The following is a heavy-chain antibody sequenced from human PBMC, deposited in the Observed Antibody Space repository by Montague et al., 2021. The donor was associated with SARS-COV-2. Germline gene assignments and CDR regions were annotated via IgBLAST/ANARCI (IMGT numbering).Heavy chain of an antibody. V-gene: IGHV3-48*04. CDR2: ISSSTNII. CDR1: GFTFSSYS. D-gene: IGHD6-6*01. Sequence: SRILSFSASGFTFSSYSVNWVRQAPGKGLEWISYISSSTNIIYYADSVKGRFTISRDNARNSLYLQMNSLRVDDTAVYYCAKDLVLRAARPDALDVWGQGTVVTVSS. J-gene: IGHJ3*01. CDR3: AKDLVLRAARPDALDV.